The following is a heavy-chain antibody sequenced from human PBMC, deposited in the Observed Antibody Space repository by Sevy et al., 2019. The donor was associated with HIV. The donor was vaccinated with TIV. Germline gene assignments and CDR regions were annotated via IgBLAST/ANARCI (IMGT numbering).Heavy chain of an antibody. CDR3: ARKLGGYSFRRHTEGSFDY. Sequence: SETLSLTCSVSGGSISSGGYYWSWIRQHPGKGLEWLGDIYYTGPTCYNPSLKSRVTISIDTSKNQFSLKLSSVTAADTAVYYCARKLGGYSFRRHTEGSFDYWGQGTLVTGLL. CDR2: IYYTGPT. CDR1: GGSISSGGYY. J-gene: IGHJ4*02. D-gene: IGHD5-18*01. V-gene: IGHV4-31*03.